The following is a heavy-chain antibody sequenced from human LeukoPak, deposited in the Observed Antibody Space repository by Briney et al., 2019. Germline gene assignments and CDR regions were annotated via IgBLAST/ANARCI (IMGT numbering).Heavy chain of an antibody. V-gene: IGHV1-69*04. J-gene: IGHJ4*02. CDR1: GGTFSSYA. CDR3: AKASWVSSTDAVR. Sequence: SVKVSCKASGGTFSSYAISWVRQAPGQGLEWMGRIIPILGIANYAQKFQGRVTITADKSTSTAYMELSSLRSEDTAIYYCAKASWVSSTDAVRWGQGTLVTVSS. D-gene: IGHD3-16*01. CDR2: IIPILGIA.